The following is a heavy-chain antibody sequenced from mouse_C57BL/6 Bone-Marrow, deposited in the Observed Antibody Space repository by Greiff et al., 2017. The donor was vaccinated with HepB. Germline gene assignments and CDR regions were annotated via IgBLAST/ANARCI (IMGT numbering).Heavy chain of an antibody. V-gene: IGHV1-52*01. D-gene: IGHD2-10*02. CDR2: IDPSDSET. CDR3: ARALDPYAMDY. Sequence: QVQLKQPGAELVRPGSSVKLSCKASGYTFTSYWMHWVKQRPIQGLEWIGNIDPSDSETHYNQKFKDKATLTVDKSSSTAYMQLSSLTSEDSAVYYCARALDPYAMDYWGQGTSVTVSS. J-gene: IGHJ4*01. CDR1: GYTFTSYW.